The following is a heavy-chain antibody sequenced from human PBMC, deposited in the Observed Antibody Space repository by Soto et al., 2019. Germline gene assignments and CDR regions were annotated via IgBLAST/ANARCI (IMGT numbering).Heavy chain of an antibody. D-gene: IGHD3-3*01. Sequence: EVQLLESGGGLVQPGGSLRLSCAASGFTFSSYAMSWVRQAPGKGLEWVSAISGSGGSTYYADSVKGRFTISRDNSKNTLYLQMNSLRAEDTAVYYFAKWQSPPDYYDFWSDRYYYYYGMDFWGQGTTVTVSS. CDR3: AKWQSPPDYYDFWSDRYYYYYGMDF. CDR1: GFTFSSYA. CDR2: ISGSGGST. V-gene: IGHV3-23*01. J-gene: IGHJ6*02.